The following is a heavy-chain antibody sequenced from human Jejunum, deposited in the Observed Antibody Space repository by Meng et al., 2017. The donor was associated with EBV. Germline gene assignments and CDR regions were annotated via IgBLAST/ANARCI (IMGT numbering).Heavy chain of an antibody. V-gene: IGHV3-30*04. CDR3: AKERRGFYAEH. CDR2: VSYCGSDK. J-gene: IGHJ4*02. Sequence: VEPVESGAGVVKPSGFLSLSCTASGFTFSNYVIHWVRQAPGQGLEWVALVSYCGSDKLYSDSVKGRFTIYSDNSDNTLFLQMNSLKPEDTSVYYCAKERRGFYAEHWCQGTLVTVSS. CDR1: GFTFSNYV. D-gene: IGHD1-14*01.